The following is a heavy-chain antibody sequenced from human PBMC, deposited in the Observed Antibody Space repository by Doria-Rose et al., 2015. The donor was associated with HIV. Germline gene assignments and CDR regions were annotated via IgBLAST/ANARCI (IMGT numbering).Heavy chain of an antibody. CDR3: ARIKSSRWYHKYYFDF. D-gene: IGHD6-13*01. Sequence: SGPVLVKPTETLTLTCTVSGVSLSSPGMGVSWIRQPPGKALEWLANIFSDDERSYKTSLKSRLTISRGTSKSQVVRTMTDMDPEDTATYYCARIKSSRWYHKYYFDFWGQGTLVIVSA. CDR2: IFSDDER. CDR1: GVSLSSPGMG. J-gene: IGHJ4*02. V-gene: IGHV2-26*01.